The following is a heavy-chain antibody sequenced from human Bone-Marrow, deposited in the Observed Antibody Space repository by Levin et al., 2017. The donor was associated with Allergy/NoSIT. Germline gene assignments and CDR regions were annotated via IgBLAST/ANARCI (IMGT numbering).Heavy chain of an antibody. Sequence: GGSLRLSCAASGFTFSSYAMHWVRQAPGKGLEWVAVISYDGSNKYYADSVKGRFTISRDNSKNTLYLQMNSLRAEDTAVYYCARDGAAGPFDFDYWGQGTLVTVSS. D-gene: IGHD6-13*01. J-gene: IGHJ4*02. CDR3: ARDGAAGPFDFDY. V-gene: IGHV3-30*04. CDR1: GFTFSSYA. CDR2: ISYDGSNK.